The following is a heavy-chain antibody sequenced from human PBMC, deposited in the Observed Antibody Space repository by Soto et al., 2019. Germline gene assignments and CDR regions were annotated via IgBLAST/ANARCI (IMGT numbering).Heavy chain of an antibody. CDR2: IDPSDGRT. CDR1: GYTFRLYY. V-gene: IGHV1-46*01. J-gene: IGHJ4*02. CDR3: AREVDDRGGYLLY. Sequence: QVQRVQSGAEVKKPGASVKVSCKASGYTFRLYYIHWVRQAHGQGLEWMGIIDPSDGRTTYAQKFQGSLTMTRDTSTSTVYMELRSRRSEDTAVYYCAREVDDRGGYLLYWGQGTLVTVSS. D-gene: IGHD3-22*01.